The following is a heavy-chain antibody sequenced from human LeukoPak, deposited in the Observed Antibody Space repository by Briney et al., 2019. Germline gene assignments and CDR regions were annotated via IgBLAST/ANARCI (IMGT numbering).Heavy chain of an antibody. J-gene: IGHJ5*02. V-gene: IGHV3-7*01. CDR3: ARQRFTTRAYAGNWFDP. CDR1: GFTLSSYW. CDR2: IKQDGSEK. Sequence: GGSLRLSCAASGFTLSSYWMSWVRQAPGKGREWVANIKQDGSEKYYVDSVKGRFTISRDNAKNSLYLQMNSLRAEDTAVYYCARQRFTTRAYAGNWFDPWGQGTLVTVSS. D-gene: IGHD3-16*01.